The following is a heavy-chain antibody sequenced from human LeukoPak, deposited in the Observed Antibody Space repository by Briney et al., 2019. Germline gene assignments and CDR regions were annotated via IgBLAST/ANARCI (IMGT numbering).Heavy chain of an antibody. CDR1: GFTFSSYW. Sequence: PGGSLRLSCAASGFTFSSYWMSWVRQAPRKGLEWVANIKQDGSEKYYVDSVKGRFTISRDNAKNSLYLQMNSLRAEDTAVYYCARDSGYDSSGYYPGNWFDPWGQGTLVTVSS. CDR2: IKQDGSEK. D-gene: IGHD3-22*01. J-gene: IGHJ5*02. CDR3: ARDSGYDSSGYYPGNWFDP. V-gene: IGHV3-7*01.